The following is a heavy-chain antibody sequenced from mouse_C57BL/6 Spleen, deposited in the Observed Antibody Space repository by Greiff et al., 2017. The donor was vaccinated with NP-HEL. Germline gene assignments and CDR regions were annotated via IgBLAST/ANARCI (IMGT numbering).Heavy chain of an antibody. CDR1: GISITTGNYR. D-gene: IGHD2-3*01. Sequence: DVKLQESGPGLVKPSQTVFLTCTVTGISITTGNYRWSWIRQFPGNKLEWIGYIYYSGTITYNPSLTSRTTITRDTPKNQFFLEMNSLTAEDTATYYCARDDGYYAYFDYWGQGTTLTVSS. CDR2: IYYSGTI. CDR3: ARDDGYYAYFDY. V-gene: IGHV3-5*01. J-gene: IGHJ2*01.